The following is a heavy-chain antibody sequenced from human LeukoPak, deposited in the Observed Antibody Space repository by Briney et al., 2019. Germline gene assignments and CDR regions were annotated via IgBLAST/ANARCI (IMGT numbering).Heavy chain of an antibody. D-gene: IGHD6-6*01. CDR2: IYTSGST. J-gene: IGHJ5*02. CDR1: GGSISSGSYY. CDR3: AREEQLVFHWFDP. Sequence: SETLSLTCTVSGGSISSGSYYWSWIRQPAGKGLEWIGRIYTSGSTNYNPSLKSRVTISVDTSKNQFSLKLSSVTAADTAVYYCAREEQLVFHWFDPWGQGTLVTVSS. V-gene: IGHV4-61*02.